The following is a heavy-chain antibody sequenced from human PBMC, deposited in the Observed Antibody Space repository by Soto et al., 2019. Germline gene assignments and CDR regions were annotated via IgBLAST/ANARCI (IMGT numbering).Heavy chain of an antibody. D-gene: IGHD2-15*01. CDR3: ARYCSGGSCYSAFDI. J-gene: IGHJ3*02. CDR1: GFTFRSYS. Sequence: PGGSLRLSCAASGFTFRSYSMNWVRQAPGKGLEWVSSISSSSSYIYYADSVKGRFAISRDNAKNSLYLQMNSLRAEDTAVYYCARYCSGGSCYSAFDIWGQGTMVTVSS. V-gene: IGHV3-21*01. CDR2: ISSSSSYI.